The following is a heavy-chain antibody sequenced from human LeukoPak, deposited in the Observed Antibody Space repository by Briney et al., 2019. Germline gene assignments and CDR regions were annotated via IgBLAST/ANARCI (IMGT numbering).Heavy chain of an antibody. CDR1: GGSFSGYY. CDR2: INHSGST. CDR3: ARGGPRVWWHYGMDV. D-gene: IGHD2-21*01. J-gene: IGHJ6*04. Sequence: SETLSLTCAVYGGSFSGYYWSWIRQPPGKGLEWIGEINHSGSTNYNPSLKSRVTISVDTSKNQFSLKLSSVTAADTAVYYCARGGPRVWWHYGMDVWGKGTTVTVSS. V-gene: IGHV4-34*01.